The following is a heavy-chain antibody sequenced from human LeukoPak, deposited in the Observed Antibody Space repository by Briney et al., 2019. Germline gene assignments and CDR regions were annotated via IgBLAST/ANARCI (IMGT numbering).Heavy chain of an antibody. CDR1: GFTFSSYA. CDR2: ISGSGGST. D-gene: IGHD2-2*01. V-gene: IGHV3-23*01. J-gene: IGHJ4*02. CDR3: AKAPRYCSSTSCLPIDY. Sequence: GGSLRLSCAAPGFTFSSYAMSWVRQAPGKGLEWVSAISGSGGSTYYADSVKGRFTITRDNSKNTLYLQMNSLRAEDTAVYYCAKAPRYCSSTSCLPIDYWGQGTLVTVSS.